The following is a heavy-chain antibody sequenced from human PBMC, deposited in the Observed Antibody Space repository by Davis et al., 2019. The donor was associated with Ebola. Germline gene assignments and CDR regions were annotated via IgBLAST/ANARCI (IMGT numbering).Heavy chain of an antibody. D-gene: IGHD4-23*01. CDR3: AKRWQVRYFGY. Sequence: PGGSLRLSCAASGFTFSNYGMHWARQSPGKGLEWVSSISDSTGATYYTDSVKGRFTVSRDNSKNTVDLHMNSLRVEDTAVYYCAKRWQVRYFGYWGQGTLVTVSS. V-gene: IGHV3-23*01. CDR1: GFTFSNYG. CDR2: ISDSTGAT. J-gene: IGHJ4*02.